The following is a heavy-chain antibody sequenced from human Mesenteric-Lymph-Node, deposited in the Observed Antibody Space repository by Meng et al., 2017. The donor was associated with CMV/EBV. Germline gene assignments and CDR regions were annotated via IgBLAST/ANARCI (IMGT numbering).Heavy chain of an antibody. V-gene: IGHV3-30*14. CDR1: GFSFSTYA. Sequence: GGSLRLSCAASGFSFSTYAMHWVRQAPGKGLEWAALISHDGKRTYYADSVKGRFTISRDNSKNTLYLQMNTLRPEDTAVYYCARVLAPGYCSNSGCFHLDYWGQGTLVTVSS. CDR3: ARVLAPGYCSNSGCFHLDY. CDR2: ISHDGKRT. J-gene: IGHJ4*02. D-gene: IGHD2-2*03.